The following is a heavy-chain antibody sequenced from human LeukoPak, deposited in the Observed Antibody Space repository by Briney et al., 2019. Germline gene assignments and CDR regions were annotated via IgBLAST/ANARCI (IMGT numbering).Heavy chain of an antibody. Sequence: SGTLSLTCTVSGGSISYYYWNWIRQPPGRGLEWIGNIYHSGSTNYNPSLKSRVTISVDTSKNQFSLKLSSVTAADTAVYYCARGVSTYAFDIWGQGTMVTVSS. D-gene: IGHD3-10*01. J-gene: IGHJ3*02. CDR2: IYHSGST. CDR1: GGSISYYY. CDR3: ARGVSTYAFDI. V-gene: IGHV4-59*12.